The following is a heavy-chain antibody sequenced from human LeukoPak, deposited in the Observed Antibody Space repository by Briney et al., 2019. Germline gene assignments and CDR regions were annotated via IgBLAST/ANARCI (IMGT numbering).Heavy chain of an antibody. D-gene: IGHD6-19*01. V-gene: IGHV3-30*02. J-gene: IGHJ4*02. CDR2: IRYDGSNK. CDR1: GFTFSSYG. Sequence: GGSLRLSCAASGFTFSSYGMHWVRQAPGKGLEWVAFIRYDGSNKYYADSVKGRFTISRDNSKNTLYLQMNSLRSEDTAVYYCAKDSGSWAVADYFDYWGQGTLVTASS. CDR3: AKDSGSWAVADYFDY.